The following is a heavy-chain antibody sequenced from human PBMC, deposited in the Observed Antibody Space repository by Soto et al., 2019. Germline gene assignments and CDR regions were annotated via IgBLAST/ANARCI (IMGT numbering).Heavy chain of an antibody. CDR1: GYTFASYD. D-gene: IGHD6-6*01. Sequence: GASVKVSCEASGYTFASYDINWVRQATGQGLEWMGWMNPNSGNTGYAQKFQGRVTMTRNTSISTAYMELSSLRSEDTAVYYCAREKAARGFRYYYYYHLDVWGKGTTVTVSS. CDR3: AREKAARGFRYYYYYHLDV. CDR2: MNPNSGNT. V-gene: IGHV1-8*01. J-gene: IGHJ6*03.